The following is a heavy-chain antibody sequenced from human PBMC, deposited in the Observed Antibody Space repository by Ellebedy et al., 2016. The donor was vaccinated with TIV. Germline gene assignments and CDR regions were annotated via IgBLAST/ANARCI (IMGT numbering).Heavy chain of an antibody. D-gene: IGHD3-22*01. Sequence: PGGSLRLSCAASGFTFSSYSMNWVRQAPGKGLEWVSYISSSSSTIYYADSVKGRFTISRDNAKNSLYLQMNSLRDEDTAVYYCASVRNYYGSSGYGAFDIWGQGTMVTVSS. CDR1: GFTFSSYS. V-gene: IGHV3-48*02. CDR3: ASVRNYYGSSGYGAFDI. CDR2: ISSSSSTI. J-gene: IGHJ3*02.